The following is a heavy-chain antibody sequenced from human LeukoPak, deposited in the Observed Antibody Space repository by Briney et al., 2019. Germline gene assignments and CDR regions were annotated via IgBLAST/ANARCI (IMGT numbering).Heavy chain of an antibody. D-gene: IGHD3-10*01. Sequence: PSETLSLTCTVSGGSISSYYWSWIRQPPGKGLEWIGYIYYSGSTNYTPSLQSRVTISVDTSKNQFSLRLSSVTAADTAVYYCASYYYYSGGYYFDYWGQGTLVTVSS. V-gene: IGHV4-59*08. CDR1: GGSISSYY. J-gene: IGHJ4*02. CDR3: ASYYYYSGGYYFDY. CDR2: IYYSGST.